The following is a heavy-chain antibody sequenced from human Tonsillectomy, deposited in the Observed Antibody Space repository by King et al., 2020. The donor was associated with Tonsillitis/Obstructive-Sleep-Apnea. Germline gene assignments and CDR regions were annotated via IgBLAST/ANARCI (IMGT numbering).Heavy chain of an antibody. CDR1: GFTFSSYW. Sequence: VQLVESGGGLVQPGGSLRLSCAASGFTFSSYWMHWVRQAPGKGLVWVSRINSDGSSTSYADSVKGRFTISRDNAKNTLYLQMNSLRAEDTAVYYCARRSYDFWSGYPLFSSYYYMDVWGKGTTVTVSS. CDR3: ARRSYDFWSGYPLFSSYYYMDV. CDR2: INSDGSST. J-gene: IGHJ6*03. D-gene: IGHD3-3*01. V-gene: IGHV3-74*01.